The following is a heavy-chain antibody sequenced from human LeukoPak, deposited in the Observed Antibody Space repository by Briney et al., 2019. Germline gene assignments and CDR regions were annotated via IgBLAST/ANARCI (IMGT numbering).Heavy chain of an antibody. CDR3: ARDRGYYDFWSGYYLHYAFDI. D-gene: IGHD3-3*01. Sequence: VASVKVSCKASGGTFSSYAISWVRQAPGQGLEWMGGIIPIFGTANYAQKFQGRVTITADESTSTAYMELSSLRSDDTAVYYCARDRGYYDFWSGYYLHYAFDIWGQGTMVTVSS. J-gene: IGHJ3*02. CDR1: GGTFSSYA. CDR2: IIPIFGTA. V-gene: IGHV1-69*13.